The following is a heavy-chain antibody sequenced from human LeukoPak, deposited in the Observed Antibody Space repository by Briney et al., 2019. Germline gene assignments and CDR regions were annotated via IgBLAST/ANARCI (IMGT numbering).Heavy chain of an antibody. V-gene: IGHV5-51*01. Sequence: GESLKISCKGSGYSFTSYWIGWVRQLPGKGLEWMGIFDPGDSDTRYSPSFQGQITISDDKSISTAYLQCSSLKASDTALYYCARRGSSWYLDYWGQGTLVTVSS. CDR1: GYSFTSYW. CDR3: ARRGSSWYLDY. CDR2: FDPGDSDT. D-gene: IGHD6-13*01. J-gene: IGHJ4*02.